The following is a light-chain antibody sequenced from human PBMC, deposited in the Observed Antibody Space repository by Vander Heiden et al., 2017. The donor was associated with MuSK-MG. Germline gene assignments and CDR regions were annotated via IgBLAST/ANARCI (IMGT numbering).Light chain of an antibody. CDR3: QQDDKLPHT. V-gene: IGKV1-33*01. Sequence: DIQMTQSTSSLSASVGDRVTIPCQARRDISNYLNWYQQKPGKAPKLLIYDASNLETGVPSRFSGSGSGTELTDTISSHQPEDYATYYCQQDDKLPHTFGQGTKLEIK. CDR2: DAS. J-gene: IGKJ2*01. CDR1: RDISNY.